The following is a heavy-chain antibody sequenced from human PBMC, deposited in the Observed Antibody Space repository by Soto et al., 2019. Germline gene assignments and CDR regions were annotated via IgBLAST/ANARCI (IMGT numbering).Heavy chain of an antibody. J-gene: IGHJ4*02. Sequence: HPGGSLRLSCAASGFTFSSYGMHWVRQAPGKGLEWVAVISYDGSNKYYADSVKGRFTISRDNSKNTLYLQMNSLRAEDTAVYYCAKVGKWLDYFDYWGQGTLVTVSS. V-gene: IGHV3-30*18. D-gene: IGHD6-19*01. CDR3: AKVGKWLDYFDY. CDR1: GFTFSSYG. CDR2: ISYDGSNK.